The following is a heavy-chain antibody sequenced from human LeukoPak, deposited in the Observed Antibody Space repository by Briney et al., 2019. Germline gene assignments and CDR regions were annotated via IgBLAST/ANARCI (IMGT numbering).Heavy chain of an antibody. CDR3: ARLSGWYRYFDY. J-gene: IGHJ4*02. Sequence: PSETLSLTCTVSGGSISSYYWSWIRQPPGKGLEWIGYIYTSGSTNYNPSLKSRVTISVDTPKNQFSLKLSSVTAADTAVYYCARLSGWYRYFDYWGQGTLVTVSS. D-gene: IGHD6-19*01. CDR1: GGSISSYY. CDR2: IYTSGST. V-gene: IGHV4-4*09.